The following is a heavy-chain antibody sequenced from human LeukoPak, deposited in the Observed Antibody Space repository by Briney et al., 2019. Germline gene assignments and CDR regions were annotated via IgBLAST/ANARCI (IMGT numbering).Heavy chain of an antibody. V-gene: IGHV4-61*02. CDR1: GGSISSGSYY. Sequence: SQTLSLTCTVSGGSISSGSYYWSWIRQPAGKGLEWIGRIYTSGSTNYNPSLKSRVTISVDTSKNQFSLKLSSVTAADTAVYYSARSRHDSSGYYADAFDIWGQGTMVTVSS. CDR3: ARSRHDSSGYYADAFDI. CDR2: IYTSGST. D-gene: IGHD3-22*01. J-gene: IGHJ3*02.